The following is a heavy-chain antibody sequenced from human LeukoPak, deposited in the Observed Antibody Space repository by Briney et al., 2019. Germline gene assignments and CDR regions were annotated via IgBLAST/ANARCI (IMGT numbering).Heavy chain of an antibody. CDR2: IYYSGST. CDR1: GGSISSSSYY. CDR3: EVATIRDYYYGMDV. J-gene: IGHJ6*02. V-gene: IGHV4-39*07. Sequence: PSETLSLTCTVSGGSISSSSYYWGWIRQPPGKGLEWIGSIYYSGSTYYNPSLKSRVIISVDTSKNQFSLKLSSVTAADTAVYYCEVATIRDYYYGMDVWGQGTTVTVSS. D-gene: IGHD5-12*01.